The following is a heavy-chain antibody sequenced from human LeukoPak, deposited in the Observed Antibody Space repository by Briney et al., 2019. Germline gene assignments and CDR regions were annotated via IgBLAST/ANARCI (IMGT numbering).Heavy chain of an antibody. CDR1: GFTFSSYW. CDR3: ARGPLIAAAGTW. V-gene: IGHV3-7*03. J-gene: IGHJ4*02. CDR2: INQDGTEK. Sequence: PGGSLRLSCAASGFTFSSYWMSWVRQAPGEGLEWVAKINQDGTEKAYVDSVRGRFTISRDNAKNSLFLQMNSLRAEDTAVYYCARGPLIAAAGTWWGQGTLVTDSS. D-gene: IGHD6-13*01.